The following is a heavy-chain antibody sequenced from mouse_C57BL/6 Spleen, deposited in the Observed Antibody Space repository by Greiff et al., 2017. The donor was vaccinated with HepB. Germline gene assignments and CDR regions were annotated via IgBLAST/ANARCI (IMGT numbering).Heavy chain of an antibody. CDR3: TFYGSSTGYFDV. V-gene: IGHV14-4*01. D-gene: IGHD1-1*01. CDR2: IDPENGDT. CDR1: GFNIKDDY. Sequence: EVKLMESGAELVRPGASVKLSCTASGFNIKDDYMHWVKQRPEQGLEWIGWIDPENGDTEYASKFQGKATITADTSSNTAYLQLSSLTSEDTAVYYCTFYGSSTGYFDVWGTGTTVTVSS. J-gene: IGHJ1*03.